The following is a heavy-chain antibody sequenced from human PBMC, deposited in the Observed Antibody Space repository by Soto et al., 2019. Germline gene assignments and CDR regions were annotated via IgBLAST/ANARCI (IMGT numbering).Heavy chain of an antibody. Sequence: AISGSGGSTYYADSVKGRFTISRDNSKNTLYLQMNSLRAEDTAVYYCAKDQGRITIFGRDYYYYYGMDVWGQGTTVTVSS. J-gene: IGHJ6*02. CDR3: AKDQGRITIFGRDYYYYYGMDV. V-gene: IGHV3-23*01. CDR2: ISGSGGST. D-gene: IGHD3-3*01.